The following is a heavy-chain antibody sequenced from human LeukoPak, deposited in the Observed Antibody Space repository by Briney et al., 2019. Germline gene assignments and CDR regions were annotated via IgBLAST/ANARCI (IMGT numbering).Heavy chain of an antibody. CDR2: ISSNGGST. D-gene: IGHD2-15*01. CDR1: ELTFSHFW. CDR3: ARTAGDCSGGSCYLPYDY. Sequence: GGSLRLSCAASELTFSHFWMNWVRQAPGKGLEYVSAISSNGGSTYYANSVKGRFTISRDNSKNTLYLQMGSLRAEDMAVYYCARTAGDCSGGSCYLPYDYWGQGTLVTVSS. V-gene: IGHV3-64*01. J-gene: IGHJ4*02.